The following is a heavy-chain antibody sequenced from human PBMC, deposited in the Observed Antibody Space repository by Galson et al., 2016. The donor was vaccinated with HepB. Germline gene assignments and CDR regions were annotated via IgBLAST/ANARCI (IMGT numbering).Heavy chain of an antibody. CDR1: GFSFSSYA. Sequence: SLRLSCAASGFSFSSYAMNWVRQAPGKGLEWVSTISGSGSSAFYAGSVRGRFAISRDNYQSTLFLEMNSLRVEDTAKYYCAKDKIEGAPRADPFDIWGQGIMVIVSS. CDR2: ISGSGSSA. CDR3: AKDKIEGAPRADPFDI. V-gene: IGHV3-23*01. J-gene: IGHJ3*02. D-gene: IGHD1-26*01.